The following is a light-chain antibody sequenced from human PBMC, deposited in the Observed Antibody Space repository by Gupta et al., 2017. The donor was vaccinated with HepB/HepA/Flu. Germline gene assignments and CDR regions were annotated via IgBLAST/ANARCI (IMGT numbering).Light chain of an antibody. J-gene: IGKJ1*01. V-gene: IGKV1-5*03. CDR3: KEYSLDSGET. CDR1: QNISNW. CDR2: KAY. Sequence: DIHITHSPSTLSASVGDRLTITCRASQNISNWLAWYQQKPGKAPNLLIYKAYTLQSGVPTRLRGGGSGTEFTLTMSSIKPDDFGTYDGKEYSLDSGETFGQGTKVEI.